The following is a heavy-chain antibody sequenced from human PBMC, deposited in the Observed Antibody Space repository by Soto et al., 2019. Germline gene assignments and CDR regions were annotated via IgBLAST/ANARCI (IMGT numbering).Heavy chain of an antibody. J-gene: IGHJ2*01. V-gene: IGHV4-59*08. CDR2: ICYSGST. D-gene: IGHD1-26*01. Sequence: KGLEWIGYICYSGSTNYNPSLKSRLTISVDTSQNQFSLKLSSVTAADTVFFFQAEDGIRATLPVSAFLLNRSSDL. CDR3: AEDGIRATLPVSAFLLNRSSDL.